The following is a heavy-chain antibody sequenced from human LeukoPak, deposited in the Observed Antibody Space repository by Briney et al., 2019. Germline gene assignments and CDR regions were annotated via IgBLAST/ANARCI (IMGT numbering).Heavy chain of an antibody. CDR2: IYSGGST. D-gene: IGHD6-6*01. Sequence: GGSLRLSCAASGFTVSSDYMSWVRQVQGKGLEWVSIIYSGGSTYYADSVKGRFTISRDNSKNTLSLQMNSLRGEDTAVYYCARATVPLEYSSSSHFYYYYMDVWGKGTTVAVSS. J-gene: IGHJ6*03. CDR3: ARATVPLEYSSSSHFYYYYMDV. CDR1: GFTVSSDY. V-gene: IGHV3-53*01.